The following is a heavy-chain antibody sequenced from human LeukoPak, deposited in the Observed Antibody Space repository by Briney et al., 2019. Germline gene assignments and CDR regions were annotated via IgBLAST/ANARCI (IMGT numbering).Heavy chain of an antibody. V-gene: IGHV4-59*01. CDR3: TREGGSGTYYNS. J-gene: IGHJ4*02. D-gene: IGHD3-10*01. CDR2: IYSGST. Sequence: SETLSLTCSVSGGSISNNYWSWIRQPPGKGLEWIGNIYSGSTNYNPSLKSRVTISVDTSKSQFSLKPRSVTAADSSVYYCTREGGSGTYYNSWGQGTLVTVSS. CDR1: GGSISNNY.